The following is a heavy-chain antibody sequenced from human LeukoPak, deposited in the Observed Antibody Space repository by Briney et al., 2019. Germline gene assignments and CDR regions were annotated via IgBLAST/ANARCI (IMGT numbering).Heavy chain of an antibody. D-gene: IGHD3-10*01. Sequence: PSQTLSLTCVVYGDSISSGAYSWSWIRQPPGKGLEWIGYIFHTGSTFYNPSLKSRVTISVDNSKNRFSLRLNSVTAADTAVYYCARELWFANAPGSWLDPWGQGTLVTVSS. CDR2: IFHTGST. J-gene: IGHJ5*02. CDR3: ARELWFANAPGSWLDP. CDR1: GDSISSGAYS. V-gene: IGHV4-30-2*01.